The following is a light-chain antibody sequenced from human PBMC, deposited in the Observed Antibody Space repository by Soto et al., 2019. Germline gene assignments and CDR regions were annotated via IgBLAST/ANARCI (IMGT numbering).Light chain of an antibody. J-gene: IGLJ1*01. CDR1: SSDIGSYDY. V-gene: IGLV2-14*01. Sequence: QSVLTQPPSASGSPGQSVTISCTGTSSDIGSYDYVSWYQQHPDKAPKFMIYEVTNRPSGVSHRFSGSKSGNTASLTISGLQAEDEADYYCSSYTTTSTYVFGTGTKLTVL. CDR3: SSYTTTSTYV. CDR2: EVT.